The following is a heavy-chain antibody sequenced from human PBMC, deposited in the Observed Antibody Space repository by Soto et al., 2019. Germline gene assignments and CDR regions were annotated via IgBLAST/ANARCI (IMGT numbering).Heavy chain of an antibody. CDR2: ISYDGNNI. CDR3: AKEVYSYGLPDDDDFDI. J-gene: IGHJ3*02. V-gene: IGHV3-30*18. D-gene: IGHD5-18*01. CDR1: GFTFSTYG. Sequence: GGSLRLSCAASGFTFSTYGMHWVRQAPGKGLEWLAAISYDGNNIQYADSVKGRFTISRDKSKNTLYLQINSLRPEDTAVYYCAKEVYSYGLPDDDDFDIWGQRTTVTVS.